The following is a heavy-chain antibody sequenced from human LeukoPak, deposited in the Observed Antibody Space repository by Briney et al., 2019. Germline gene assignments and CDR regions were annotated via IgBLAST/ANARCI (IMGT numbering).Heavy chain of an antibody. CDR1: GFTFSDHD. V-gene: IGHV3-11*01. D-gene: IGHD2-8*01. Sequence: GGSLRLSCAASGFTFSDHDMSWVRQAPGKGLECVSHISRRGKTLYYADSVKGRFTISRGNAKNSLYLQLNSLRAEDTAVYYCARDLYAQAFDVWGQGTMVTVSS. CDR2: ISRRGKTL. J-gene: IGHJ3*01. CDR3: ARDLYAQAFDV.